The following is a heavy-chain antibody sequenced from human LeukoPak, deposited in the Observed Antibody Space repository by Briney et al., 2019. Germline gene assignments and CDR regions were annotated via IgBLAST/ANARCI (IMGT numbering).Heavy chain of an antibody. CDR1: GYTLTELS. J-gene: IGHJ3*02. Sequence: ASVKVSSKVSGYTLTELSMHWVRQAPGKGLEWVGGFDPEDGETIYAQKFQGRVTMTEDTSTDTAYMELSSLRSEDTAVYYCATSSARLRRRNAFDIWGQGTMVTVSS. V-gene: IGHV1-24*01. CDR3: ATSSARLRRRNAFDI. CDR2: FDPEDGET. D-gene: IGHD3-16*01.